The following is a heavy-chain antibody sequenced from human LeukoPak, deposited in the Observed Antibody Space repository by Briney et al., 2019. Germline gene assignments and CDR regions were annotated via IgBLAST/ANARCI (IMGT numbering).Heavy chain of an antibody. Sequence: GGSLRLSCAASGFSFSSSWMYWVRQVPGKGLVYVSRVNNEGTGTTYADSVKGRFTISRDNAKNTVYLQMNSLRDEDTAVYYCARGGPDHAFDIWGQGTMVTVSS. CDR3: ARGGPDHAFDI. V-gene: IGHV3-74*01. J-gene: IGHJ3*02. CDR2: VNNEGTGT. CDR1: GFSFSSSW. D-gene: IGHD1-14*01.